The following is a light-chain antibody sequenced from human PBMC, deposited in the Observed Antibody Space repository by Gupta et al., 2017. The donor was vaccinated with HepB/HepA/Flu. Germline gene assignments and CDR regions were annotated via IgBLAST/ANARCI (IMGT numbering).Light chain of an antibody. Sequence: QSALTPPRSVSGSPAQSVTISCTGTSSDVGGYNYVSWYQQHPGKAPKLMIYDVSKRPSGVPDRFSGSKSGNTASLTISGLQAEDEADYYCCSYAGSYTFDVVFGGGTKLTVL. CDR1: SSDVGGYNY. V-gene: IGLV2-11*01. CDR2: DVS. CDR3: CSYAGSYTFDVV. J-gene: IGLJ2*01.